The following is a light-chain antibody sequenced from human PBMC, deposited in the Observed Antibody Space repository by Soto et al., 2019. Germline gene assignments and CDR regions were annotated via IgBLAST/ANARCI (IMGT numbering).Light chain of an antibody. J-gene: IGLJ3*02. Sequence: QSVLTQPPSVSGSPGQRVTISCTGSRSNIGAGYDVHWYQQLPGTAPKLLIYANSNRPSGVPDRFSGSKSGTSASLAITGLQAEDEADFYCQSYDSSLSAYVFGGGTKLTVL. CDR3: QSYDSSLSAYV. CDR1: RSNIGAGYD. V-gene: IGLV1-40*01. CDR2: ANS.